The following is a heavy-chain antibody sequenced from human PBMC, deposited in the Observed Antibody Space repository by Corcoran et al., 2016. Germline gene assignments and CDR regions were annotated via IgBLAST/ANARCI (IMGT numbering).Heavy chain of an antibody. CDR1: GFTFSSYS. CDR3: ARGQLVFNYYYGMDV. V-gene: IGHV3-48*02. Sequence: EVQLVESGGGLVQPGGSLRLSCAASGFTFSSYSMNWVRQAPGKGLEWVSYISSSSSTIYYADSVKGRFTISRDNAKNSLYLQMNSLRDEDTAVYYCARGQLVFNYYYGMDVWGQGTTVTVSS. D-gene: IGHD6-6*01. J-gene: IGHJ6*02. CDR2: ISSSSSTI.